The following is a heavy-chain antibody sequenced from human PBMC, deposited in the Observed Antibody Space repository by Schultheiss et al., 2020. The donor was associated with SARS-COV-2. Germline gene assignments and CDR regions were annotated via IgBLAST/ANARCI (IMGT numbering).Heavy chain of an antibody. CDR2: VYYTGDA. J-gene: IGHJ5*02. D-gene: IGHD3/OR15-3a*01. CDR1: GGSIGSSSYY. Sequence: SETLSLTCFVSGGSIGSSSYYWGWIRQPPGKGLEWLGSVYYTGDADYNPSLKSRVTISVDTSKNQFYLRLSSLTAADTALYFCAKESVFGLAIFGYNYFDPWGTGTLVAVSA. V-gene: IGHV4-39*01. CDR3: AKESVFGLAIFGYNYFDP.